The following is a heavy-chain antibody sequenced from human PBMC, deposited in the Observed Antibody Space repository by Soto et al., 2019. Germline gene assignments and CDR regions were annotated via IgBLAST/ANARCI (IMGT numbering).Heavy chain of an antibody. CDR2: IYNNGNT. J-gene: IGHJ4*02. CDR1: GAPITWGDYF. V-gene: IGHV4-61*08. D-gene: IGHD7-27*01. Sequence: SETLSLTCAISGAPITWGDYFWSWIRQPPGKGLEWIAYIYNNGNTNYNPSLKSRATISVDTSKNQCSLKLTSVTAADSAVYFCARTVMPVGNLAAFDHWGQGVLVTVSS. CDR3: ARTVMPVGNLAAFDH.